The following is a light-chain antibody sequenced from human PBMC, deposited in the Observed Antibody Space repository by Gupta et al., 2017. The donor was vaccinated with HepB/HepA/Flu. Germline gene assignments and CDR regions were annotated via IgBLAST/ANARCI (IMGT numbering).Light chain of an antibody. CDR2: YIS. CDR1: SSDVGGYNY. J-gene: IGLJ1*01. Sequence: SALTQPASASGSPGQSITISCTGPSSDVGGYNYVSWYQQHPGKAPKLMIYYISNRPSGVTNRFSGSKSGNTASLTISGLQAEDEADYYCSSYTSSSTPVFGTGTKVTVL. CDR3: SSYTSSSTPV. V-gene: IGLV2-14*03.